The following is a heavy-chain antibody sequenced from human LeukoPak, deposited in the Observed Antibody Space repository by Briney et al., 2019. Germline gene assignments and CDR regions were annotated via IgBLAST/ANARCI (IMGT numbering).Heavy chain of an antibody. V-gene: IGHV3-33*01. D-gene: IGHD4-23*01. J-gene: IGHJ3*01. CDR3: ARDYGGNSFAFDF. CDR2: MWFDGSIE. CDR1: GFTFSSYD. Sequence: GKSLRLSCAASGFTFSSYDMHWVRQAPGKGLEWVALMWFDGSIEYYADSVRGRFTISRDNSKNTLYLQMISLRAEDTAVYYCARDYGGNSFAFDFWGQGTMVTVSS.